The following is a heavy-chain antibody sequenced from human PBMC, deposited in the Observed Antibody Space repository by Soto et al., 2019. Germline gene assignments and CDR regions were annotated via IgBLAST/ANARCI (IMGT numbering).Heavy chain of an antibody. J-gene: IGHJ5*02. CDR3: ARHRHPRVTVGATSPLDP. CDR2: HYSGGST. V-gene: IGHV3-53*01. Sequence: DVQLVESGGGLVQPGGSLRLSCAISGFSVSSNYLSWVRQAPGKGLEWVSVHYSGGSTYYADSVQGRFTISRDKSNNTLYLQMRRVRVEDTAVYFCARHRHPRVTVGATSPLDPWGQGTQVTVSS. D-gene: IGHD1-26*01. CDR1: GFSVSSNY.